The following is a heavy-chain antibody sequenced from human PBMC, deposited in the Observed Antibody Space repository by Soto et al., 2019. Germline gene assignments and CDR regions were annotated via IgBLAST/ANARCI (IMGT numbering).Heavy chain of an antibody. D-gene: IGHD1-26*01. J-gene: IGHJ4*02. CDR1: GFTFSSYG. CDR3: ARGYRGYYFDY. V-gene: IGHV3-33*01. CDR2: IWYDGSNK. Sequence: QVQLVESGGGVVQPGRSLRLSCAASGFTFSSYGMHWVRQAPGKGLEWVAVIWYDGSNKYYADSVKGRFTISRDNSKNTLYLQMNSLRAEDTAVYYCARGYRGYYFDYWGQGTLVTVSS.